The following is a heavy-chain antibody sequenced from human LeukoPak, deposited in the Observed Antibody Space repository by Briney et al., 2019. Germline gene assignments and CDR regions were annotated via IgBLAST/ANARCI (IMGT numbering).Heavy chain of an antibody. J-gene: IGHJ4*02. D-gene: IGHD5-18*01. Sequence: GGSLRLSCAASGFTFSSYGMHWVRQAPGKGLEWVAVISYDGSNKYYADSVKGRFTISRDNSKNTLYLQMNSLRAEDTAVYYCANQPVDTAMVMNYWGQGTLVTVSS. CDR2: ISYDGSNK. CDR1: GFTFSSYG. CDR3: ANQPVDTAMVMNY. V-gene: IGHV3-30*18.